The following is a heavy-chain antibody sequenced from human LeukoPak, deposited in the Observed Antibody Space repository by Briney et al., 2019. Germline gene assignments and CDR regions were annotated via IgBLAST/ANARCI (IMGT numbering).Heavy chain of an antibody. J-gene: IGHJ4*02. D-gene: IGHD3-9*01. CDR3: VRDQYLNVMTGFDD. CDR2: INPNSGGT. CDR1: GYTFTGYY. V-gene: IGHV1-2*02. Sequence: ASVKVSCKASGYTFTGYYMHWVRQAPGQGLEWMGWINPNSGGTNYAQKFQGRVTMTRDTSISTAYMELSRLRSDDTAVYYCVRDQYLNVMTGFDDWGQGTLVTVSS.